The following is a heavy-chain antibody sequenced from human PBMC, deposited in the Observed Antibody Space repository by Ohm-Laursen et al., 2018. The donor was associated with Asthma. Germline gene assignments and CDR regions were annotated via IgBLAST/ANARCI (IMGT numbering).Heavy chain of an antibody. D-gene: IGHD2-21*01. Sequence: SLRLSCSASGFTFSSYAMHWVRQAPGKGLEWVAVISYDGSNKCYADSVKGRFTISRDNSKNTLYLQMNSLRAEDTAVYYCAADYCGGDCYSFDYWGQGTLVTVSS. CDR2: ISYDGSNK. J-gene: IGHJ4*02. CDR1: GFTFSSYA. V-gene: IGHV3-30-3*01. CDR3: AADYCGGDCYSFDY.